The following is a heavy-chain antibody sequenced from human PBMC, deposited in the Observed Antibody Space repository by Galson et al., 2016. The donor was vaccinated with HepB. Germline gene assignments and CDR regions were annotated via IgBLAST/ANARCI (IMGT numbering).Heavy chain of an antibody. Sequence: ETLSLTCTVSGDSIGNYYWNWVRQPPGTGLEWIGNIHYTESPNYNPSLKSRVTVALDTSKNQFSLKLSSVTAADTAVYYCVGGAGWLPDYWGQGTLVTVSS. CDR2: IHYTESP. D-gene: IGHD5-18*01. CDR3: VGGAGWLPDY. V-gene: IGHV4-59*01. J-gene: IGHJ4*02. CDR1: GDSIGNYY.